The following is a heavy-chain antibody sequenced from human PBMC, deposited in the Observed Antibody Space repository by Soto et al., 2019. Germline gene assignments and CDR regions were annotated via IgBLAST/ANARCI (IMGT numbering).Heavy chain of an antibody. D-gene: IGHD6-6*01. CDR1: GASITSGGNY. CDR3: ARSSIETLVNPIED. Sequence: PSETLSLTCTVSGASITSGGNYWTWIRQHPAKGLEWIGFIYYTGNTNYNPSLKSRVTISAGTSKNQFSLTLTSVTAADTGVYYCARSSIETLVNPIEDWGQGTLVTVS. V-gene: IGHV4-31*03. J-gene: IGHJ4*01. CDR2: IYYTGNT.